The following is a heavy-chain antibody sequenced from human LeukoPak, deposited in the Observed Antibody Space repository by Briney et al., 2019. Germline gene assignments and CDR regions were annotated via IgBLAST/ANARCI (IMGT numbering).Heavy chain of an antibody. V-gene: IGHV4-34*01. CDR3: ARGGNWFDP. Sequence: KTSETLSLTCAVYGGSFSGYYWSWIRQPPGKGLEWIGEINHSGSTNYNPSLKSRVTIAVDTSKNQFSLKLSSVTAADTAVYYCARGGNWFDPWGQGTLVTVSS. J-gene: IGHJ5*02. CDR1: GGSFSGYY. CDR2: INHSGST.